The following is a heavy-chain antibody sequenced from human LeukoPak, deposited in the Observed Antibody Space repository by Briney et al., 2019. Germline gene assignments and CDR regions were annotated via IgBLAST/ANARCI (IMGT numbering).Heavy chain of an antibody. Sequence: SETLSLSCAVSGVAISSDYWNWIRQPPGKGLEWIGYIYYSGSTNYNPSLKSRVTISVDTSKNQFSLTLSSVTAADTAVYYCARAGRTDGYKSYFDYWGQGTLATVSS. CDR1: GVAISSDY. D-gene: IGHD5-24*01. J-gene: IGHJ4*02. CDR2: IYYSGST. CDR3: ARAGRTDGYKSYFDY. V-gene: IGHV4-59*01.